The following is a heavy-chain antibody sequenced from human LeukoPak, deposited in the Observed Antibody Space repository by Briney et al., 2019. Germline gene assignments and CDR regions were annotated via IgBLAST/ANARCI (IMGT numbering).Heavy chain of an antibody. D-gene: IGHD2-2*02. Sequence: SVKVSCKASGGTFSSYAISWVRQAPGQGLEWMGRIIPIFGIANYAQKFQGRVTITADKSTSTAYMELSSLRSEDTAVYYCARDRDCSSTSCYTRYIQGGADYYYYGMDVWGQGTTVTVSS. CDR3: ARDRDCSSTSCYTRYIQGGADYYYYGMDV. J-gene: IGHJ6*02. CDR2: IIPIFGIA. V-gene: IGHV1-69*04. CDR1: GGTFSSYA.